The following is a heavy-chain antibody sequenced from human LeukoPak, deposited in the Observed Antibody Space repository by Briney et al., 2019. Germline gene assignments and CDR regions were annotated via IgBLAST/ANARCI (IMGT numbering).Heavy chain of an antibody. D-gene: IGHD3-10*01. CDR2: IYYSGST. CDR3: ARGTGLLWFGESHPTFDY. Sequence: SETLSLTCTVSGGSISSSSYYWSWIRQPPGKGLEWIGYIYYSGSTNYNPSLKSRVTISVDTSKNQFSLKLSSVTAADTAVYYCARGTGLLWFGESHPTFDYWGQGTLVTVSS. J-gene: IGHJ4*02. V-gene: IGHV4-61*01. CDR1: GGSISSSSYY.